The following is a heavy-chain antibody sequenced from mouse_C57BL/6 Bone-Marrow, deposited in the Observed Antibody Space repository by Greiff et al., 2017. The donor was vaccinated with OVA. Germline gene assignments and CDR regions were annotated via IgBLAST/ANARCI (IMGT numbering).Heavy chain of an antibody. CDR2: INPDSSTI. V-gene: IGHV4-1*01. CDR3: ARASTVVRYFDY. J-gene: IGHJ2*01. D-gene: IGHD1-1*01. Sequence: DVKLVESGGGPVQPGGSLKLSCAASGIDFSRYWMSWVRRAPGKGLEWIGEINPDSSTINYAPSLKDKFIISRDNAKNTLYLQMSKVRSEDTALDYCARASTVVRYFDYWGQGTTLTVSS. CDR1: GIDFSRYW.